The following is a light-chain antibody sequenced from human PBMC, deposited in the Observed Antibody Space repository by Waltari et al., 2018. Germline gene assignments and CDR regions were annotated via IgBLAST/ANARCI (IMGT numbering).Light chain of an antibody. V-gene: IGKV3-15*01. CDR2: GAS. J-gene: IGKJ1*01. Sequence: TQSPDTLSVSPGERATPPCRASHNVGSNVAWSQQKPGPFPRLLISGASTRATGVPARFSGSGSGTEFTLTISSLQSEDFAVYYCQQYNNFPPAFGQGTKV. CDR1: HNVGSN. CDR3: QQYNNFPPA.